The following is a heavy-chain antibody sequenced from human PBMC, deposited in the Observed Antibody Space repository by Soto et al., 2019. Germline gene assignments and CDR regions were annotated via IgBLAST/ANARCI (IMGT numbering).Heavy chain of an antibody. CDR2: ISPYKGNT. Sequence: ASVKFCCKASGYTFASIGISWARQAPGQGLEWMGWISPYKGNTHYAQGLQGRVTMTTDTSTSTAYMELSSLRSDDTAVFYCAGGADSTWYNWLDPWGQATLISVSS. D-gene: IGHD4-4*01. CDR3: AGGADSTWYNWLDP. J-gene: IGHJ5*02. CDR1: GYTFASIG. V-gene: IGHV1-18*01.